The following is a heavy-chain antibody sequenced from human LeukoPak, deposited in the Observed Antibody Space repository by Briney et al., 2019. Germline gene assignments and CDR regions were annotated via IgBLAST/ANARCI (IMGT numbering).Heavy chain of an antibody. D-gene: IGHD5-24*01. CDR2: IYYSGST. CDR1: GGSISGYY. V-gene: IGHV4-59*01. J-gene: IGHJ4*02. CDR3: ARADGYKQELDY. Sequence: NPSETLSLTCTVSGGSISGYYWSWIRQPPGQGLEWIAYIYYSGSTSYNPSLKSRVTISVDTSKNQFSLQLSSVTAADTAVYYCARADGYKQELDYWGQGTLVTVFS.